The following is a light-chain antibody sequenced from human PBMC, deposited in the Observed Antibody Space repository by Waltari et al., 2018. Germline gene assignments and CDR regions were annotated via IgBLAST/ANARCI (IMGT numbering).Light chain of an antibody. CDR1: QSVPDN. Sequence: EKVLTQSPATLSVSPGETATLSCRASQSVPDNVAGYQQKPGPPPRLLIYGATSRAPGVPGRFRGTGSGTQFTLTISRLQSEDFAVYFCEQYSDPPPWTFGQGTKVELK. J-gene: IGKJ1*01. CDR3: EQYSDPPPWT. V-gene: IGKV3-15*01. CDR2: GAT.